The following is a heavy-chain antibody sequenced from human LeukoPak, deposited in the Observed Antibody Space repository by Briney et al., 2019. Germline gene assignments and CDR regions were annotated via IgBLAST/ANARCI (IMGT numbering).Heavy chain of an antibody. V-gene: IGHV5-51*01. J-gene: IGHJ4*02. CDR3: ARETSPCSGGSRHPFPFDY. Sequence: GESLKISCKGSGYRFTSYWIGWVRQMPGKGLEWVGIIYPGDSDTRYSPSFQGQVTISADKSISTAYLQWSSLKASDTAMYYCARETSPCSGGSRHPFPFDYWGQGTLVTVSS. CDR2: IYPGDSDT. D-gene: IGHD2-15*01. CDR1: GYRFTSYW.